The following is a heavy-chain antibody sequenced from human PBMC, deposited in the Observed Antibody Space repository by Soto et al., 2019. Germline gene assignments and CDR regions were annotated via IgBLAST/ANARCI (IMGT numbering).Heavy chain of an antibody. CDR2: ITDNGGST. D-gene: IGHD4-17*01. CDR3: AKERATTTTFDY. Sequence: GGSLRLSCAASGFTFSRDGMSWVRQAPGKGLEWVSLITDNGGSTYYADSVKGRFTISRDNTKNTLFLQMNSLRAEDTAVYYCAKERATTTTFDYWGQGALVTVSS. CDR1: GFTFSRDG. V-gene: IGHV3-23*01. J-gene: IGHJ4*02.